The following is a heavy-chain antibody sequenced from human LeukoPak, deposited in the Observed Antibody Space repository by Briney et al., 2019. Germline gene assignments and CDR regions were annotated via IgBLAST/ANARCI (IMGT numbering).Heavy chain of an antibody. V-gene: IGHV3-30*18. CDR2: ISYDGSIE. J-gene: IGHJ4*02. D-gene: IGHD3-9*01. CDR1: GFTFSSYG. CDR3: AKEGMMRHYNFLTGSYYFDF. Sequence: GGSLRLSCAASGFTFSSYGMHWVRQAPGKGLEWVAVISYDGSIEYYADSVKGRFTISRDNSQNKVYLQMNSLRPEDTAVYYCAKEGMMRHYNFLTGSYYFDFWGQGALVTVSS.